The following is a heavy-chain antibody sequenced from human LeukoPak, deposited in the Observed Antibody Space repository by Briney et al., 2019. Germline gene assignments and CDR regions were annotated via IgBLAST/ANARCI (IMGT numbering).Heavy chain of an antibody. V-gene: IGHV4-61*01. CDR2: IYYSGST. J-gene: IGHJ4*02. CDR3: AMYYYDSSGYYHDY. Sequence: PSETLSLTCTVSGGSISSSSYYWSWIRQPPGKGLEWIGYIYYSGSTNYNPSLKSRVTISVDTSKNQFSLKLSSVTAADTAVYYCAMYYYDSSGYYHDYWGQGTLVTVSS. D-gene: IGHD3-22*01. CDR1: GGSISSSSYY.